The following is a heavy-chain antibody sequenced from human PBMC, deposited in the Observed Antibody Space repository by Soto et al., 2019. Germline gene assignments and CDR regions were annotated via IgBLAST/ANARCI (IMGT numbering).Heavy chain of an antibody. J-gene: IGHJ3*02. D-gene: IGHD3-9*01. CDR1: GFTFSDNY. Sequence: GGSLRLSCAASGFTFSDNYMSWIRQAPGKGLEWVSYISSSSYTNYADSVKGRFTISRDNAKNSLYLQMNSLRAEDTAVYYCARDADILTGSDAFDIWGQGTMVTVSS. V-gene: IGHV3-11*05. CDR2: ISSSSYT. CDR3: ARDADILTGSDAFDI.